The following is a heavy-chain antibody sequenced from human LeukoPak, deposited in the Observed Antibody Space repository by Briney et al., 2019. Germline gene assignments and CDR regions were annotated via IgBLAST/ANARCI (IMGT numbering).Heavy chain of an antibody. CDR1: GFAFSTYA. CDR3: AKDRIPDGFYSLDH. CDR2: IFGSGAGI. V-gene: IGHV3-23*01. J-gene: IGHJ4*02. Sequence: GGSLRLSCTASGFAFSTYAMNWVRQAPGKGLEWVSVIFGSGAGINYADSVKGRFTISRDNSKNTLYLQMNTLRAVDTAIYYCAKDRIPDGFYSLDHWGQGALVTVSS. D-gene: IGHD3-3*01.